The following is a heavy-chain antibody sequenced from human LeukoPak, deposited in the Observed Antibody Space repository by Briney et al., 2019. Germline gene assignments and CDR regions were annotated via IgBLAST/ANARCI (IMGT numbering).Heavy chain of an antibody. V-gene: IGHV3-7*03. CDR1: GFTFNSYW. Sequence: GGSLRLSCAASGFTFNSYWMTWVRQAPGKGLEWVANIKQDGRDKHYMGSVKGRFIISRDNAKNSLYLQMNSLRADDTAIYYCARGGTRRPSPYDYWGQGTLVTVSS. D-gene: IGHD1-14*01. J-gene: IGHJ4*02. CDR3: ARGGTRRPSPYDY. CDR2: IKQDGRDK.